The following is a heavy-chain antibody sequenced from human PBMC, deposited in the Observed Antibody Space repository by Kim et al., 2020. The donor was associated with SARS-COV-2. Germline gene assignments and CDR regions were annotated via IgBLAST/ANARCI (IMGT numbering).Heavy chain of an antibody. J-gene: IGHJ4*02. CDR2: IIPIFGTA. Sequence: SVKVSCKASGGTFSSYAISWVRQAPGQGLEWMGGIIPIFGTANYAQKFQGRVTITADESTSTAYMELSSLRSEDTAVYYCARKEDDWNSPFDYWGQGTLVTVSS. D-gene: IGHD1-7*01. CDR3: ARKEDDWNSPFDY. CDR1: GGTFSSYA. V-gene: IGHV1-69*13.